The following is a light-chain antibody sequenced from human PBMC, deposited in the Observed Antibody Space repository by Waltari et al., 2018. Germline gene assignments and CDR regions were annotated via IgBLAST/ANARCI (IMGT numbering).Light chain of an antibody. Sequence: EIVLTQSPGTLSLSPGERATLSCRSSQSVGKSLAWYQQRPGQAPRLLIYDASTRATGTPGRFSGSWFVTDFSLAISSLEPEDFAVYFCQHYVNLPVTFGQGTKVEI. V-gene: IGKV3-20*01. CDR2: DAS. CDR1: QSVGKS. J-gene: IGKJ1*01. CDR3: QHYVNLPVT.